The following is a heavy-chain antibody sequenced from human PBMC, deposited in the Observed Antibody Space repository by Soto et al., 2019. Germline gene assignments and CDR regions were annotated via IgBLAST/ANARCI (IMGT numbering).Heavy chain of an antibody. Sequence: ASVKVSCKASGGTFSSYTISWVRQAPGQGLEWMGRIIPILGIANYAQKFQGRVTITADKSTSTAYMELSSLRSEDTAVYYCAREGGTVAVAPSWFDPWGQGTLVTVSS. CDR1: GGTFSSYT. V-gene: IGHV1-69*04. J-gene: IGHJ5*02. CDR3: AREGGTVAVAPSWFDP. D-gene: IGHD6-19*01. CDR2: IIPILGIA.